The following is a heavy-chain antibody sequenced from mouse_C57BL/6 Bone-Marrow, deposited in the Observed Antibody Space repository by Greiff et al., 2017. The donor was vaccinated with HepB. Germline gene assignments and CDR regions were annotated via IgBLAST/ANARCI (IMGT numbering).Heavy chain of an antibody. CDR3: ARGYYSNYTYYFDY. Sequence: QVQLQQPGAKLVKPGASVKLSCKASGYTFTSYWMQWVKQRPGQGLEWIGEIDPSDSYTNYNQKFKGKATLTVDTSSSTAYMQLSSLTSEDSAVYYCARGYYSNYTYYFDYWGQGTTLTVSS. V-gene: IGHV1-50*01. CDR2: IDPSDSYT. D-gene: IGHD2-5*01. CDR1: GYTFTSYW. J-gene: IGHJ2*01.